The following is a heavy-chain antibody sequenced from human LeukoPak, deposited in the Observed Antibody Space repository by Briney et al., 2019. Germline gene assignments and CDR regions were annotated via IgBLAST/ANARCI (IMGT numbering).Heavy chain of an antibody. J-gene: IGHJ4*02. V-gene: IGHV3-11*04. CDR2: ISSSGSTI. CDR1: GFTFSDYY. Sequence: PGGSLRLSCAASGFTFSDYYMSWIRQAPGKGLEWVSYISSSGSTIYYADSVKGRFTISRDNAKNSLYLQMNSLRAEDTAVYYCARDTYYYGSSGYYPPGTLDYWGQGTLVTVSS. D-gene: IGHD3-22*01. CDR3: ARDTYYYGSSGYYPPGTLDY.